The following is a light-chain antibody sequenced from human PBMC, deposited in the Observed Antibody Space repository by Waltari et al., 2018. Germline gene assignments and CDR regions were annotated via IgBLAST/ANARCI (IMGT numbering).Light chain of an antibody. J-gene: IGLJ3*02. V-gene: IGLV1-47*01. CDR1: SSNIGINY. CDR3: AAWDDSLSGWV. Sequence: QSVLTQPPSASGTPGQTVTISCSGSSSNIGINYVYWYQQFPGTAPKLLIYRHNQRPSGVPDRFSGSKSGTSASLAISGLRSEDGADYYCAAWDDSLSGWVFSGGTKLTVL. CDR2: RHN.